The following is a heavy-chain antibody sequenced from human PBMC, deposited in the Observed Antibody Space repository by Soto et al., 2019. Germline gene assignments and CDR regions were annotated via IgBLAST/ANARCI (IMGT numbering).Heavy chain of an antibody. CDR3: ARVKVVVRGVVMGIFEY. V-gene: IGHV4-30-2*01. CDR2: IYHSGST. D-gene: IGHD3-10*01. J-gene: IGHJ4*02. Sequence: SETLSLTCAFSVVSISSGGYSCSWIRQPPWKGLEWIGYIYHSGSTYYNPSLKSRVTISVDRSKNQFSLKLSSVTAADTAVYYCARVKVVVRGVVMGIFEYWGQGTLVIVS. CDR1: VVSISSGGYS.